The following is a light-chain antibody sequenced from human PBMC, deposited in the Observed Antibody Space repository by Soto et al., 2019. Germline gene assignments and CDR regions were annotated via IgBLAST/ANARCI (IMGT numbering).Light chain of an antibody. CDR2: SNN. Sequence: QSVLTQPHSASGTPGQRVTISCSGSSSNIGSSTVNWYQHLPGTAPKLLIYSNNARSSGVPDRFSGSKSGTSASLAISGLQSEDEADYYCAAWDDSLNGGEFGGGTKLTVL. J-gene: IGLJ2*01. CDR1: SSNIGSST. CDR3: AAWDDSLNGGE. V-gene: IGLV1-44*01.